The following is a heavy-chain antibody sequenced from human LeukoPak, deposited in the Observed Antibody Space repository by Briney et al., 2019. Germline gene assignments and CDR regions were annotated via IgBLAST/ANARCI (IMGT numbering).Heavy chain of an antibody. D-gene: IGHD3-10*01. Sequence: GASVKVSCKASGGTFSSYAISWVRQAPGQGLEWMGGIIPIFGTANYAQKFQGGVTITADESTSTAYMELSSLRSEDTAVYYCAGGHYGSGSYDFDYWGQGTLVTVSS. CDR2: IIPIFGTA. V-gene: IGHV1-69*01. CDR3: AGGHYGSGSYDFDY. CDR1: GGTFSSYA. J-gene: IGHJ4*02.